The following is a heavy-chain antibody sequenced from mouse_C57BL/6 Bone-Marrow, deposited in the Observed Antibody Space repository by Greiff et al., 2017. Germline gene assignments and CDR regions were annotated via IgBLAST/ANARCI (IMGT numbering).Heavy chain of an antibody. CDR1: GYTFTDYY. Sequence: VQLQQSGAELVRPGASVKLSCTASGYTFTDYYINWVKQRPGQGLEWIARINPGSGNTYYNETFKGKATLTAEKSSSTAFMQLSSLTSEDAAVYYCACCRFAYWGQGTLVTVSA. CDR3: ACCRFAY. V-gene: IGHV1-76*01. D-gene: IGHD3-3*01. CDR2: INPGSGNT. J-gene: IGHJ3*01.